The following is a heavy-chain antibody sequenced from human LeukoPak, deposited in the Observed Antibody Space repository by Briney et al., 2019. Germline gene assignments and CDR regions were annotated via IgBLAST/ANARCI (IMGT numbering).Heavy chain of an antibody. D-gene: IGHD6-13*01. CDR1: GGSFSGYY. CDR2: INHSGST. Sequence: PSETLSLTCAVYGGSFSGYYWSWIRQPPGKGLEWIGEINHSGSTNYNPSLKSRVTISVDTSKNQFSLKLSSVTAADTAVYYCARHGISSSYFDYWGQGTLVTVSS. V-gene: IGHV4-34*01. J-gene: IGHJ4*03. CDR3: ARHGISSSYFDY.